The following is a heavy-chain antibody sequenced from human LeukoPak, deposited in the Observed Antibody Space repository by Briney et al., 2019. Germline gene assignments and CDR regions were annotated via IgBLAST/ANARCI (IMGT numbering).Heavy chain of an antibody. D-gene: IGHD3-10*01. Sequence: GESLKISCKGSGYSFTSYWIGWVRQMPGKGLEWMGIIYPGDSDTRYSPSFQGQVTISADKSISTAYLQWSSLKASDTAMYYCARRFGERYYYYGMDVWGQGTTVTVSS. J-gene: IGHJ6*02. CDR1: GYSFTSYW. CDR2: IYPGDSDT. V-gene: IGHV5-51*01. CDR3: ARRFGERYYYYGMDV.